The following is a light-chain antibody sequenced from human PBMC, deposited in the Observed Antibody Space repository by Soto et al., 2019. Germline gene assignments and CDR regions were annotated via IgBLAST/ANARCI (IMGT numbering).Light chain of an antibody. J-gene: IGKJ1*01. CDR3: QQRYSTPHT. CDR1: QSISSY. Sequence: DIQMTQSPSSLSASVGDRVTITCRASQSISSYLDWYQQKPGKAPKLLIYAASSLQSGVPSRFSSSGSGTEFTLTISSLQPADFATYYCQQRYSTPHTFGQGTKVEIK. CDR2: AAS. V-gene: IGKV1-39*01.